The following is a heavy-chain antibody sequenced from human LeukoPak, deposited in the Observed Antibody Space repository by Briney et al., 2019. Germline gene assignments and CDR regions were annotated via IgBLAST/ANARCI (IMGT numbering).Heavy chain of an antibody. J-gene: IGHJ4*02. D-gene: IGHD1-7*01. CDR2: IIPIFGTA. CDR3: ARDKGYNWNYPYFDY. CDR1: GGTFSSYA. V-gene: IGHV1-69*05. Sequence: SVKVSCKASGGTFSSYAISWVRQAPGQGLEWMGGIIPIFGTANYAQKFQGRVTITTDESTSTAYMELSSLRSEDTAVYYCARDKGYNWNYPYFDYWGQGTLVTVSS.